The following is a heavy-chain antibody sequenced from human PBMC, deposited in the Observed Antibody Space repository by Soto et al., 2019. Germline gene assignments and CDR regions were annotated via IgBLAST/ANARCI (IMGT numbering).Heavy chain of an antibody. Sequence: PGGSLRLSCVASGFSLSSHNINWVRQAPGKGLEWVSSITSSSSYIHYADSVKGRFTISRDNAKNSVYLQVNSLRAEDTAVYYCARERGAFDIWGQGTMVTVSS. CDR3: ARERGAFDI. CDR1: GFSLSSHN. J-gene: IGHJ3*02. D-gene: IGHD3-10*01. CDR2: ITSSSSYI. V-gene: IGHV3-21*01.